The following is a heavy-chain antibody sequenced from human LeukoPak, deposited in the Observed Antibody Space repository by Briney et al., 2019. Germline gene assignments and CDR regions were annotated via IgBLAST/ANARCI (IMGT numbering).Heavy chain of an antibody. D-gene: IGHD1-1*01. Sequence: SETLSLTCTTSGVSISRFYWSWVRQPPGKGLEWIGNIYSGVPTYFNPSLKSRVIISVDTSKNQFSLNLTSVTAADAAMYYCVQTTGWPGFDYWGQGILVTVSS. CDR1: GVSISRFY. CDR2: IYSGVPT. V-gene: IGHV4-4*09. J-gene: IGHJ4*02. CDR3: VQTTGWPGFDY.